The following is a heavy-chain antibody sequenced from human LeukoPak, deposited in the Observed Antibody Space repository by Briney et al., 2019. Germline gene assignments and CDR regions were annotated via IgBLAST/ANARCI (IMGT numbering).Heavy chain of an antibody. Sequence: SETLSLTCTVSGGSVSSGSYYWSWIRPPPGKGLEWIGYIYYSGSTNYNPSLKSRVTISVDTSKNQFSLKVASVTAADTAVYYCARRGGSGRSFDYWGQGTLVTVSS. J-gene: IGHJ4*02. V-gene: IGHV4-61*01. CDR1: GGSVSSGSYY. CDR3: ARRGGSGRSFDY. CDR2: IYYSGST. D-gene: IGHD3-10*01.